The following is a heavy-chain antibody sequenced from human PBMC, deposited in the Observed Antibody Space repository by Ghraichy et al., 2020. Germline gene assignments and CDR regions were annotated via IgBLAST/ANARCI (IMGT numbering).Heavy chain of an antibody. CDR3: ARAGWIQLSAFDY. V-gene: IGHV3-7*01. Sequence: GESLNISCAASGFTFSSYWMSWVRQAPGKGLEWVANIKQDGSEKYYVDSVKGRFTISRDNAKNSLYLQMNSLRAEDTAVYYCARAGWIQLSAFDYWGQGTLVTVSS. J-gene: IGHJ4*02. D-gene: IGHD5-18*01. CDR1: GFTFSSYW. CDR2: IKQDGSEK.